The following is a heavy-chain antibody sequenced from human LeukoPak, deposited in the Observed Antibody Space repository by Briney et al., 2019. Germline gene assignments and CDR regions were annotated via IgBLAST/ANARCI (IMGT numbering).Heavy chain of an antibody. D-gene: IGHD3-22*01. V-gene: IGHV4-38-2*02. Sequence: SETLSLTCTVSGYSISSGYYWGWIRQPPGKGLEWIGSIYHSGSTYYNPSLKSRVTISVDTSKNQFSLKLSSVTAADTAVYYCTRRGPDNSGYSWYFDYWGQGTLVTVSS. J-gene: IGHJ4*02. CDR2: IYHSGST. CDR1: GYSISSGYY. CDR3: TRRGPDNSGYSWYFDY.